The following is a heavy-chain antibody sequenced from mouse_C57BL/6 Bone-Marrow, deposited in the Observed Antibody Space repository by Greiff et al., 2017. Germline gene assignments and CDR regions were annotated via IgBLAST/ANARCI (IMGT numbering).Heavy chain of an antibody. J-gene: IGHJ2*01. D-gene: IGHD1-1*01. V-gene: IGHV5-17*01. CDR2: ISSGSSTI. Sequence: EVMLVESGGGLVKPGGSLKLSCAASGFTFSDYGMHWVRQAPEKGLEWVAYISSGSSTIYYADTVKGRFTISRDNAKNTLFLQMTSLRSEDTAMYYCARRYYGSREDYFDYWGQGTTRTVAS. CDR3: ARRYYGSREDYFDY. CDR1: GFTFSDYG.